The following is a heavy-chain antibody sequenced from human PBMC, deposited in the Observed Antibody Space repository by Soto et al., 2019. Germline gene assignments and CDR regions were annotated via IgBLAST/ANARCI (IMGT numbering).Heavy chain of an antibody. D-gene: IGHD3-22*01. Sequence: SVKVSCKASGGTFSRYAIIWVRLAPGQGLEWMGGISPIFGTANYAQKFQGRVTITADESTSTAYMELSSLRSEDRAVYYCAREGTYYYDSSGYYRPFDYWGQGTLVTVSS. CDR3: AREGTYYYDSSGYYRPFDY. CDR1: GGTFSRYA. V-gene: IGHV1-69*13. J-gene: IGHJ4*02. CDR2: ISPIFGTA.